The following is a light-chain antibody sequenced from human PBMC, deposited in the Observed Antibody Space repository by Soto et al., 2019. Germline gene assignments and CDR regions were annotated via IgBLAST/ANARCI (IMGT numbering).Light chain of an antibody. CDR3: SSYTISSFYV. V-gene: IGLV2-14*01. CDR2: DVS. Sequence: QSALTQPASVSGSPGQSITISCTGTSSDVGGYNYVSWYQQHPGKAPKLMIYDVSNRPSGVSNRFSGSKSGNTASLTISGLQAEDESDYYSSSYTISSFYVFGTGTKVTVL. CDR1: SSDVGGYNY. J-gene: IGLJ1*01.